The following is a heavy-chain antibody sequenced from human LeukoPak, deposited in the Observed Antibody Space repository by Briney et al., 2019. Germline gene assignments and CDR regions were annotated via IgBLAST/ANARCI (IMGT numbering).Heavy chain of an antibody. CDR2: ISRSGDAS. CDR1: GFTFDSYA. Sequence: PGRSLRLSCSASGFTFDSYAMGWVRQAPGMGLEWVSSISRSGDASFYAASVRGRFSISRDNSKNTLYLQMGSLGADDTALYYCAKDLLPTWHNWFDSWGQGTLVTVSS. D-gene: IGHD5-12*01. J-gene: IGHJ5*01. V-gene: IGHV3-23*01. CDR3: AKDLLPTWHNWFDS.